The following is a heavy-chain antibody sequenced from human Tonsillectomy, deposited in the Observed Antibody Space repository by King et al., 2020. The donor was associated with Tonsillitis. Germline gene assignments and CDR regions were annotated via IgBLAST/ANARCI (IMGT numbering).Heavy chain of an antibody. D-gene: IGHD3/OR15-3a*01. CDR3: TTSVSDWDLSCDY. CDR1: GFTFSNAW. CDR2: IKSKTDGGTT. J-gene: IGHJ4*02. V-gene: IGHV3-15*01. Sequence: VQLVESGGGLVKPGGSLRLSCAASGFTFSNAWMSWVRQAPGKGLEWVGRIKSKTDGGTTDYAAPVKGRFTISRDDSKNTLFLQVNSLKTEDTAVYYCTTSVSDWDLSCDYWGQGTLVTVSS.